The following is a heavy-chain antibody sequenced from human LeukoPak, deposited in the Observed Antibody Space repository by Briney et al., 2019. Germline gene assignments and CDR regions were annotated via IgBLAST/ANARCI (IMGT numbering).Heavy chain of an antibody. CDR3: AKDVLVGTMIVVVTNHYFDY. Sequence: GSLRLSCAASGFTFSSYAMSWVRQAPGKGLEWVSAISGSGGSTYYADSVKGRFTISRGNSKNTLYLQMNSLRAEDTAVYYCAKDVLVGTMIVVVTNHYFDYWGQGTLVTVSS. V-gene: IGHV3-23*01. J-gene: IGHJ4*02. CDR2: ISGSGGST. D-gene: IGHD3-22*01. CDR1: GFTFSSYA.